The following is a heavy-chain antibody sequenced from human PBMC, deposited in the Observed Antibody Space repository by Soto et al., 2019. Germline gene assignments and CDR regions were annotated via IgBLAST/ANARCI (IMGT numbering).Heavy chain of an antibody. CDR2: ISSSSSYI. V-gene: IGHV3-21*01. CDR1: GFTFNGYS. CDR3: ARALAARYYYDGMDV. D-gene: IGHD6-13*01. J-gene: IGHJ6*02. Sequence: PGGTLRLSCAASGFTFNGYSMNWVRQSPGKGLEWVSSISSSSSYIYYADSVKGRFTISRDNAKNSLYLQMNSLRAEDTAVYYCARALAARYYYDGMDVWAQETTVTVSS.